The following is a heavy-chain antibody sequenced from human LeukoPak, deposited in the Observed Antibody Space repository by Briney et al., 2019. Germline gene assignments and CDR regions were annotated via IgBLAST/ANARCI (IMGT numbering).Heavy chain of an antibody. CDR1: GGSISSYY. D-gene: IGHD3-3*01. Sequence: PSETLSLTCTVSGGSISSYYWSWIRQPPGKGLEWIGYIYYSGSTNYNPSLKSRVTISVDTSKNQFSLKLSSVTAADTAVSYGARRPYDFWSGYLCYRGPGTPVPVPP. J-gene: IGHJ4*02. CDR3: ARRPYDFWSGYLCY. CDR2: IYYSGST. V-gene: IGHV4-59*01.